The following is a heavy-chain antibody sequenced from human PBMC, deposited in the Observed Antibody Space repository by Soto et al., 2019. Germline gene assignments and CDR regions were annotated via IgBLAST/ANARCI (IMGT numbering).Heavy chain of an antibody. D-gene: IGHD4-17*01. J-gene: IGHJ4*02. Sequence: ASVKVSCKASGYTFTGYYMHWVRQAPGQGLEWMGWINPNSGGTNYAQKLQGRVTMTTDTSTSTAYMELRSLRSDDTAVYYCARVGGYYGDYGFDYWGQGTLVTVSS. V-gene: IGHV1-2*02. CDR3: ARVGGYYGDYGFDY. CDR1: GYTFTGYY. CDR2: INPNSGGT.